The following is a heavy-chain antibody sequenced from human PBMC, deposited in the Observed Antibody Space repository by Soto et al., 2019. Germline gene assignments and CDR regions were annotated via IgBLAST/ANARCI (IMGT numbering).Heavy chain of an antibody. CDR2: INPSGGST. CDR3: ARDGLYQWELLSPNKPTANPGGWFDP. J-gene: IGHJ5*02. CDR1: GYTFTSYY. V-gene: IGHV1-46*03. D-gene: IGHD1-26*01. Sequence: GASVKVSCKASGYTFTSYYMHWVRQAPGQGLEWMGIINPSGGSTSYAQKFQGRVTMTRDTSTSTVYMELSSLRSEDTAVYYCARDGLYQWELLSPNKPTANPGGWFDPWGQGTLVTVSS.